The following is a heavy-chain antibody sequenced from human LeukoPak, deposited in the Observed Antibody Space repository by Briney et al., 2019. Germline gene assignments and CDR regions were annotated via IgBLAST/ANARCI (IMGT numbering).Heavy chain of an antibody. CDR3: VRDLGVDTSMIFFDY. Sequence: ASVKVSCKASGYTFTSYGISWVRQAPGQGLEWMGWISAYNGNTNYVQKFQGRVTMTTDISMSTAYMELRSLRSDDTAVFYCVRDLGVDTSMIFFDYWGQGTRVTVSS. D-gene: IGHD5-18*01. J-gene: IGHJ4*02. CDR1: GYTFTSYG. V-gene: IGHV1-18*01. CDR2: ISAYNGNT.